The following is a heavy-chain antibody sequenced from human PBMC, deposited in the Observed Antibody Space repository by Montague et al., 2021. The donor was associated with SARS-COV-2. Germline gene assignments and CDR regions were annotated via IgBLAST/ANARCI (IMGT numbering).Heavy chain of an antibody. D-gene: IGHD3-10*01. J-gene: IGHJ6*02. Sequence: SETLSLTCTVSGGSISSETSYWGWIRQPPGKGLEWIGAMSYSGGAYYNPSLKSRVTISVDTSTNQFSLKLSSVTAADTAVYYCAREGSGRGYYYYGMDVWGQGTTVTVSS. V-gene: IGHV4-39*07. CDR3: AREGSGRGYYYYGMDV. CDR2: MSYSGGA. CDR1: GGSISSETSY.